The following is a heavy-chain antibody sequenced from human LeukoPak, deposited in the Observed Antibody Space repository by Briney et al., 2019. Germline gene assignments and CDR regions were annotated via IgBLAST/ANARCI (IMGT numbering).Heavy chain of an antibody. V-gene: IGHV3-30*03. Sequence: GGSLRLSCEASGFSMSVYWMSWVRQAPGKGLEWVAVISYDGSNKYYADSVKGRFTISRDNSKNTLYLQMNSLRAEDTAVYYCFVWGSYRYSSDFDYWGQGTLVTVSS. CDR3: FVWGSYRYSSDFDY. D-gene: IGHD3-16*02. CDR1: GFSMSVYW. J-gene: IGHJ4*02. CDR2: ISYDGSNK.